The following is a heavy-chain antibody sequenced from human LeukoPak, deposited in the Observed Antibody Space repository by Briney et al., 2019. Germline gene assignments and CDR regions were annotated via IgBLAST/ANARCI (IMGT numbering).Heavy chain of an antibody. J-gene: IGHJ5*02. Sequence: SETLSLTCTVSGYSISNGYFWGWIRQPPGKGLEWIGYIYYSGSTNYNPSLKSRVTISVDTSKNQFSLKLSSVTAADTAVYYCARVRAYYYEAWGQGTLVTVSS. CDR1: GYSISNGYF. D-gene: IGHD3-22*01. V-gene: IGHV4-61*01. CDR2: IYYSGST. CDR3: ARVRAYYYEA.